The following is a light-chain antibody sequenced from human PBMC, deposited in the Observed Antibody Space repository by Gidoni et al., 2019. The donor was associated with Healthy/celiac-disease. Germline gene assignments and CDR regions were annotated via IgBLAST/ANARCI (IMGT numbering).Light chain of an antibody. CDR3: QQYYSTPQT. V-gene: IGKV4-1*01. CDR2: WAS. CDR1: QSVLYSSNNKNY. J-gene: IGKJ1*01. Sequence: IVITQSPDSLALSLGERATINCKSSQSVLYSSNNKNYLAWYQQKPGQPPKLLIYWASTRESGVPDRFSGSGSGTDFTLTISSLQAEDVAVYYCQQYYSTPQTFGQGTKVEIK.